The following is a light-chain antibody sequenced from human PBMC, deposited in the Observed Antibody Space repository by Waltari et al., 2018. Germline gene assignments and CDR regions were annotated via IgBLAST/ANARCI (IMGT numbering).Light chain of an antibody. J-gene: IGKJ5*01. CDR1: QSITTN. CDR3: QQYNRWPPIT. Sequence: VMPQPPATLSLSPGERATPSCRASQSITTNLAWYQHKPGQAPRLLIDDASTSATSVPARFSGSGSGTEFTLTISSLQSEDFAVYYCQQYNRWPPITFGQGTRLAIK. CDR2: DAS. V-gene: IGKV3-15*01.